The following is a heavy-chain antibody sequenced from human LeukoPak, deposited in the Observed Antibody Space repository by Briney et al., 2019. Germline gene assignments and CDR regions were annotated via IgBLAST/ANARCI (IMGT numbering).Heavy chain of an antibody. CDR2: INGYNGKA. CDR1: GYTFSNYG. J-gene: IGHJ6*02. Sequence: ASVKVSCKASGYTFSNYGITWWRQAPGQGLEWMGWINGYNGKADYGQKLQGRVLMTTDTSTTTAYMELRSLRYDDTAIYYCARDPMVRGVIPTSLYYYYGMDVWGQGTTVTVSS. V-gene: IGHV1-18*01. CDR3: ARDPMVRGVIPTSLYYYYGMDV. D-gene: IGHD3-10*01.